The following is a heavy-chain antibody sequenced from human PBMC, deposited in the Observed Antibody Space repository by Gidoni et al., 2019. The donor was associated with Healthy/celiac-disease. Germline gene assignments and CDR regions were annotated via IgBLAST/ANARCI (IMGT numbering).Heavy chain of an antibody. D-gene: IGHD2-15*01. J-gene: IGHJ4*02. V-gene: IGHV3-21*01. CDR2: ISSSSSYI. CDR1: GFTFSSYS. CDR3: ARDSTRGYCSGGSCYSAY. Sequence: EVQLVESGGGLVKPGGSLRLSCAASGFTFSSYSMNWVRQAPGKGLEWVSSISSSSSYIYYADSVKGRFTISRDNAKNSLYLQMNSLRAEDTAVYYCARDSTRGYCSGGSCYSAYWGQGTLVTVSS.